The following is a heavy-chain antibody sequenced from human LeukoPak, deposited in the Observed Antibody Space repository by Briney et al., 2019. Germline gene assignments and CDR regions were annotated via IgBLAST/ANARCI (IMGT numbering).Heavy chain of an antibody. CDR2: INPNSGGT. CDR3: ARDRRYSSSWYKPRGYFQH. V-gene: IGHV1-2*02. CDR1: GYTFTGYY. Sequence: ASVKVSCKASGYTFTGYYMHRVRQAPGQGLEWMGWINPNSGGTNYAQKFQGRVTMTRDTSISTAYMELSRLRSDDTAVYYCARDRRYSSSWYKPRGYFQHWGQGTLVTVSS. J-gene: IGHJ1*01. D-gene: IGHD6-13*01.